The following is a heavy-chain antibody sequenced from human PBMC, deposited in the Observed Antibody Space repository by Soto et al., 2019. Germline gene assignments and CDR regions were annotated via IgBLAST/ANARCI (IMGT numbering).Heavy chain of an antibody. CDR3: ARYNGYYYYGMDV. J-gene: IGHJ6*02. CDR1: GYTFTGYY. D-gene: IGHD1-1*01. Sequence: ASVKVSFKASGYTFTGYYMHWVRQAPGQGLEWMGWINPNSGGTNYAQKFQGRVTMTRDTSISTAYMELSRLRSDDTAVYYCARYNGYYYYGMDVWGQGTTVTVSS. V-gene: IGHV1-2*02. CDR2: INPNSGGT.